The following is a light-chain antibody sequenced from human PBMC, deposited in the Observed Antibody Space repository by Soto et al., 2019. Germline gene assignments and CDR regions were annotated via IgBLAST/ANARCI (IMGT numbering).Light chain of an antibody. V-gene: IGLV2-14*01. J-gene: IGLJ1*01. CDR3: ISYTGSSTSYV. CDR2: GVS. Sequence: QSVLTQPASVSGSPGQTITISCSGTRSDIGSYNYVAWYQQCPGKTPKIVLYGVSNRPSGVSSRFSGSKSGNTASLTISGLQAEDEADYYCISYTGSSTSYVFGSGTNVTVL. CDR1: RSDIGSYNY.